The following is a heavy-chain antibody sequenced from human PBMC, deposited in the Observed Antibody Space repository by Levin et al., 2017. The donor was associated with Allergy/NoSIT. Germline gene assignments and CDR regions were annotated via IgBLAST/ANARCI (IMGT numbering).Heavy chain of an antibody. CDR1: GFTFSNAW. V-gene: IGHV3-15*01. CDR2: IRRKSEGMTT. CDR3: VTGLDYGDYIQHAFDI. D-gene: IGHD4-17*01. Sequence: LGESLKISCAASGFTFSNAWMTWIRQAPGKGLEWLGRIRRKSEGMTTEYAAPGKGRFTISRDDLRSTVFLQMNSLKIEDTAVYYCVTGLDYGDYIQHAFDIWGHGTTVTVSS. J-gene: IGHJ3*02.